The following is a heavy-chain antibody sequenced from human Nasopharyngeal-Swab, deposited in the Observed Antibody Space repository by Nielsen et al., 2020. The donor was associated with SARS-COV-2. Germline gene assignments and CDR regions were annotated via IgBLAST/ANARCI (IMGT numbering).Heavy chain of an antibody. CDR2: INPNSGGT. CDR1: GGTFSSYA. Sequence: ASVKVSCKASGGTFSSYAISWARQAPGQGLEWMGRINPNSGGTNYAQKFQGRVTMTRDTSISTAYMELSRLRSDDTAVYYCARGSPSSDYGDVGYYYYGMDVWGQGTTVTVSS. V-gene: IGHV1-2*06. CDR3: ARGSPSSDYGDVGYYYYGMDV. J-gene: IGHJ6*02. D-gene: IGHD4-17*01.